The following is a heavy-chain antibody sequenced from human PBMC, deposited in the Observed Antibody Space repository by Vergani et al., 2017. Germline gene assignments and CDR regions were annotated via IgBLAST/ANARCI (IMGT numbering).Heavy chain of an antibody. J-gene: IGHJ3*02. CDR1: GFTFSSYA. Sequence: EVQLLESGGGLVQPGGSLRLSCAASGFTFSSYAMSWVRQAPGKGLEWVSAISGSGGSTYYADSVKGRFTISRDNSKNTLYLQMNSLRAEDTAVYYCASLGYSYEYAFDIWGQGTMVTVSS. D-gene: IGHD5-18*01. V-gene: IGHV3-23*01. CDR3: ASLGYSYEYAFDI. CDR2: ISGSGGST.